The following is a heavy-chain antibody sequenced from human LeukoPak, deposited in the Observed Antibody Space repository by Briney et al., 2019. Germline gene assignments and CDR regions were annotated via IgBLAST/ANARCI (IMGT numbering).Heavy chain of an antibody. J-gene: IGHJ4*02. CDR3: AAEYCSGGSCYAGHSGHDY. CDR1: GFTFSSYA. V-gene: IGHV3-64*01. Sequence: GGSLRLSCAASGFTFSSYAMHWVRQAPGKGLEYVSAISSNGGSTYYANSVKGRFTISRDNSKNTLYLQMGSLRAEDTAVYYCAAEYCSGGSCYAGHSGHDYWGQGTLVTVSS. CDR2: ISSNGGST. D-gene: IGHD2-15*01.